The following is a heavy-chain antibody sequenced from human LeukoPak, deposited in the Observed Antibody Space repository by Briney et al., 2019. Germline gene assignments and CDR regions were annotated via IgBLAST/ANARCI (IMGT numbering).Heavy chain of an antibody. D-gene: IGHD3-22*01. CDR3: AREGDSSGPSVGLDY. Sequence: GGSLRLSCAASGFTFSSYSMNWVRQAPGKGLEWVSYISGGSSTIYHADSVKGRFTISRDDAKNTLDLQMNSLGDGDTAVYYCAREGDSSGPSVGLDYWGQGTLVTVSS. V-gene: IGHV3-48*02. CDR1: GFTFSSYS. CDR2: ISGGSSTI. J-gene: IGHJ4*02.